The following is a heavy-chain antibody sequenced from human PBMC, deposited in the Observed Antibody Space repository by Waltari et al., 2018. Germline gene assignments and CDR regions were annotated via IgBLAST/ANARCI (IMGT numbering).Heavy chain of an antibody. V-gene: IGHV4-34*01. D-gene: IGHD3-10*01. CDR3: ASLPIGYYGSGSFDAFDI. Sequence: QVQLQQWGAGLLKPSETLSLTCAVYGGSFSGYYWSWIRQPPGKGLEWIGEINHSGSTNYNPSRKRRVTISVDTSNNQFSLKLSSVTAADTAGYYCASLPIGYYGSGSFDAFDIWGQGTMVTVSS. J-gene: IGHJ3*02. CDR2: INHSGST. CDR1: GGSFSGYY.